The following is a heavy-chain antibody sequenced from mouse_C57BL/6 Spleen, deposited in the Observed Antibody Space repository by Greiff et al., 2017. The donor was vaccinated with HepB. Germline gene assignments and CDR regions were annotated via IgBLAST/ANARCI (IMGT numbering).Heavy chain of an antibody. CDR1: GYTFTSYW. D-gene: IGHD3-2*02. Sequence: QVQLQQPGTELVKPGASVKLSCKASGYTFTSYWMHWVKQRPGQGLEWIGNINPSNGGTNYNEKYKSKATLTVDKSSSTAYMQLSSLTSEDSAVYYCARSGSGYFYAMDYWGQGTSVTVSS. J-gene: IGHJ4*01. CDR2: INPSNGGT. V-gene: IGHV1-53*01. CDR3: ARSGSGYFYAMDY.